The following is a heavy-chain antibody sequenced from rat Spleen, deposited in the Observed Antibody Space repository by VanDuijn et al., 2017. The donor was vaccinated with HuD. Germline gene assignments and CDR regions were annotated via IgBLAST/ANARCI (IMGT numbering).Heavy chain of an antibody. J-gene: IGHJ2*01. D-gene: IGHD1-9*01. V-gene: IGHV5-7*01. CDR3: VTTYFGYGYFDY. CDR2: IVFDSSGV. Sequence: EVQLVESGGGLVQPGRSMKLSCAASGFTFSDYYMAWVRQAPTKGLEWVATIVFDSSGVYYRNSVKGRFTLSRDNTRKTLYLQMDGLKSEDTATYYCVTTYFGYGYFDYWGQGVLVTVSS. CDR1: GFTFSDYY.